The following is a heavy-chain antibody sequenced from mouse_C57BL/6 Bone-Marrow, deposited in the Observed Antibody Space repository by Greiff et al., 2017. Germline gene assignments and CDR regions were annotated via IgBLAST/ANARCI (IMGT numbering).Heavy chain of an antibody. CDR2: IYPRSGNT. J-gene: IGHJ4*01. V-gene: IGHV1-81*01. Sequence: QVQLQQSGAELARPGASVKLSCKASGYTFTSYGISWVKQRTGQGLEWIGEIYPRSGNTYYNEKFKGKATLTADKSSSTAYMELRSLTSEDSAVYFCARSSYYYGSSLMDYWGQGSSVTDSS. CDR1: GYTFTSYG. CDR3: ARSSYYYGSSLMDY. D-gene: IGHD1-1*01.